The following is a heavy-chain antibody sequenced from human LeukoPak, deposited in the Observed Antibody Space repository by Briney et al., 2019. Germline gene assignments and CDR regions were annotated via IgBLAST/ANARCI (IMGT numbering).Heavy chain of an antibody. J-gene: IGHJ4*02. V-gene: IGHV3-23*01. CDR2: IGGLHTGV. CDR3: AREVQYCSSSGCQFDY. Sequence: PGGSLRLSCVGSGFTFSSHDMIWVRQAPGKGLEWVSDIGGLHTGVNYADSVKGRFTISRDNSKNTIYLQMSSLRVEDTAIYYCAREVQYCSSSGCQFDYWGQGTLVTVSS. D-gene: IGHD3-22*01. CDR1: GFTFSSHD.